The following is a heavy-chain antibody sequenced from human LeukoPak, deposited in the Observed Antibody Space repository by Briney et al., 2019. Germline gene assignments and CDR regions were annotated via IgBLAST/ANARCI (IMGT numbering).Heavy chain of an antibody. CDR1: GFTFSSYW. CDR3: ARGVGPILVAGPPDAFDI. D-gene: IGHD6-19*01. CDR2: INSDGSST. V-gene: IGHV3-74*01. Sequence: GGSLRLSCAASGFTFSSYWMHWVRQAPGKGLVWVSRINSDGSSTSYADSVKGRFTISRDNAKNTLYLQMNSLRAEDTAVYYCARGVGPILVAGPPDAFDIWGQGTMVTVSS. J-gene: IGHJ3*02.